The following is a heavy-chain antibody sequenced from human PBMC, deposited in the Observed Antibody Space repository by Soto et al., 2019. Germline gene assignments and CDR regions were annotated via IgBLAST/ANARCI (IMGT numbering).Heavy chain of an antibody. CDR3: AKDYGSSRYFFDY. J-gene: IGHJ4*02. CDR1: GFTFINYA. CDR2: ISSSGANT. D-gene: IGHD6-19*01. V-gene: IGHV3-23*01. Sequence: PGGSLRLSCAASGFTFINYAMSWVRQAPGEGLEWVSTISSSGANTHYADSVKGRFSISRDNSKNTLYIQMNSLRAEDTAVYYCAKDYGSSRYFFDYWGQGALVTVSS.